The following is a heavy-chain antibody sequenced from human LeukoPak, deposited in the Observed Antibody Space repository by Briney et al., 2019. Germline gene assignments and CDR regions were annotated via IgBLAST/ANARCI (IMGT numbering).Heavy chain of an antibody. J-gene: IGHJ5*02. D-gene: IGHD1-26*01. CDR2: MNPNSGHT. V-gene: IGHV1-8*01. Sequence: ASVKVSCKASGYTFISYDINWVRQATGQGLEWMGWMNPNSGHTAYAQKFQGRVTMTRNTSISTAYMELSSLRSEDAAVYYCARRTTAFDHWGQGTLVTVSS. CDR1: GYTFISYD. CDR3: ARRTTAFDH.